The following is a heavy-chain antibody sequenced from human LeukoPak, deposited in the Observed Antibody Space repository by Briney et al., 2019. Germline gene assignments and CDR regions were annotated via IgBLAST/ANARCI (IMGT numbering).Heavy chain of an antibody. J-gene: IGHJ4*02. CDR2: ISSSGSTI. D-gene: IGHD5-18*01. CDR3: ATRGYSYGPTFSFDY. CDR1: GFTFSSYS. V-gene: IGHV3-48*04. Sequence: GGSLRLSCAASGFTFSSYSMNWVRQAPGKGLEWVSYISSSGSTIYYADSVKGRFTISRDNAKNSLYLQMNSLRAEDTAVYYCATRGYSYGPTFSFDYWGQGTLVTVSS.